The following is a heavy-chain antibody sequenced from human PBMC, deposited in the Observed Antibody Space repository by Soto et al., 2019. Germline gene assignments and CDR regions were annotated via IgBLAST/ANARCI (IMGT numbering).Heavy chain of an antibody. CDR1: GFTFSSYS. CDR2: ISSSSSYI. D-gene: IGHD3-3*01. J-gene: IGHJ6*03. CDR3: ARGHAYYDFWSGYPYYYYMDV. V-gene: IGHV3-21*01. Sequence: PGGSLRLSCAASGFTFSSYSMNWVRQAPGKGLEWVSSISSSSSYIYYADSVKGRFTISRDNAKNSLYLQMNSLRAEDTAVYYCARGHAYYDFWSGYPYYYYMDVWGKGTTVTVSS.